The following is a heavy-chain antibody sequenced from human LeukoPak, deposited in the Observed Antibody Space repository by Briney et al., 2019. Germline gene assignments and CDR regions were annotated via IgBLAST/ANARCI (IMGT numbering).Heavy chain of an antibody. J-gene: IGHJ4*02. D-gene: IGHD1-26*01. V-gene: IGHV4-59*08. Sequence: RPSETLSLTCTVSGGSISTFYWSWIRQPPGKGLEWIGYIYNRGTTNSNHNPSLKSRVTMSLDTSKNQFSLKLNSVTPADTAVYYCARHSARYGLEPDFDYWGQGTLVTVSS. CDR3: ARHSARYGLEPDFDY. CDR1: GGSISTFY. CDR2: IYNRGTT.